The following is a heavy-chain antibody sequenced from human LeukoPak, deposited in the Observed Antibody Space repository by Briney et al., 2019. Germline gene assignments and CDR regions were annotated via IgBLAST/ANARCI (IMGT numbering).Heavy chain of an antibody. CDR1: GFTFSSYG. CDR3: AKDRVTTVTTCDY. J-gene: IGHJ4*02. CDR2: ISSTGGTT. D-gene: IGHD4-17*01. Sequence: PGGSLRLSCVASGFTFSSYGISWVRQAPGKGLEWVSAISSTGGTTYYAESVKGHFTISRDNSKNTVYLQMNSLRAEDTAVYYCAKDRVTTVTTCDYWGQGTLVTVSS. V-gene: IGHV3-23*01.